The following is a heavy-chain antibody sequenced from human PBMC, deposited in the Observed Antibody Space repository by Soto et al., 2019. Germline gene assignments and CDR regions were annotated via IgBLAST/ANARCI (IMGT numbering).Heavy chain of an antibody. J-gene: IGHJ4*02. CDR2: IIPIFGTA. Sequence: SVKVSCKASGGTFSSYAISWVRQAPGQGLEWMGGIIPIFGTANYAQKFQGRVTITADESTSTAYMELSSLRSEDTAVYYCARELDATGTTYDYWGQGTLVTVSS. CDR3: ARELDATGTTYDY. CDR1: GGTFSSYA. D-gene: IGHD1-7*01. V-gene: IGHV1-69*13.